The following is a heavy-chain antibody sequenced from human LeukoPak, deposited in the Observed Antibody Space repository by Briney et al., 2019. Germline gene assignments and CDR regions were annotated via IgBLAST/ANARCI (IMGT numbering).Heavy chain of an antibody. J-gene: IGHJ4*02. CDR2: MNPNSGNT. V-gene: IGHV1-8*01. CDR1: GYTFTSYD. CDR3: ARGGYGDYVAFDY. Sequence: GASVTVSCKASGYTFTSYDINWVRQAPGQGLEWMGWMNPNSGNTVYAQKFQGRVTMTRNTSISTAYMELSSLRSEDTAVYYWARGGYGDYVAFDYWGQGTLVTVSS. D-gene: IGHD4-17*01.